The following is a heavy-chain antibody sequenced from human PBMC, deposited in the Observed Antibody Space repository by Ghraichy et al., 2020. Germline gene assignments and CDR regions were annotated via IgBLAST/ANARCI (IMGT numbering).Heavy chain of an antibody. V-gene: IGHV4-39*07. CDR1: GGSISSSSYY. D-gene: IGHD4-11*01. CDR3: ASLSGGNYQDY. J-gene: IGHJ4*02. CDR2: IYYSGST. Sequence: SETLSLTCTVSGGSISSSSYYWGWIRQPPGKGLEWIGSIYYSGSTYYNPSLKSRVTISVDTSKNQFSLKLSSVTAADTAVYYCASLSGGNYQDYWGQGTLVTVSS.